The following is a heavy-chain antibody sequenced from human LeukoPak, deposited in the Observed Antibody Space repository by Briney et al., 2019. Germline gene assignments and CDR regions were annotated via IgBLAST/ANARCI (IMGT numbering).Heavy chain of an antibody. D-gene: IGHD4-23*01. J-gene: IGHJ6*02. CDR1: GGSISSYY. V-gene: IGHV4-59*08. CDR3: ARAEGRSRYSGNRPYGMDV. Sequence: SETLSLTCTVSGGSISSYYWSWIRQPPGKGLEWIGYIYYSGSTNYNPSLKSRVTISVDTSKNQFSLKLSSVTAADTAVYYCARAEGRSRYSGNRPYGMDVWGQGTTVTVSS. CDR2: IYYSGST.